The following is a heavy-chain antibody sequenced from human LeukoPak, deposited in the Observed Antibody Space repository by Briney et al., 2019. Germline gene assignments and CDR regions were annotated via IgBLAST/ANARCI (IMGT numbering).Heavy chain of an antibody. D-gene: IGHD6-13*01. CDR1: GFTFSSYW. CDR3: ARDTAPRAAAGVDY. J-gene: IGHJ4*02. CDR2: INSDGSTT. V-gene: IGHV3-74*01. Sequence: GSLRLSCAASGFTFSSYWMLWVRQAPGKGLVWVSRINSDGSTTIYADSVKGRFTISRDNAKNTLNLQMNSLRAEDTAVYYCARDTAPRAAAGVDYWGQGTLVTVSS.